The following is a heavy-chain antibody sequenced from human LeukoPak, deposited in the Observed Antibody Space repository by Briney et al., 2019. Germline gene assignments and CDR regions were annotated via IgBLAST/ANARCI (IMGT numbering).Heavy chain of an antibody. D-gene: IGHD6-19*01. CDR3: ATAVSVAGDS. V-gene: IGHV3-7*01. Sequence: GGSLRLSCAASGFTFSTNWMSWFRQAPGEGLEWVAHIKADGSESDYVDSVKGRFTISRDNAKKSLYLQMNSLRAEDTAVYYCATAVSVAGDSWGQGTLVTVSS. CDR1: GFTFSTNW. CDR2: IKADGSES. J-gene: IGHJ5*01.